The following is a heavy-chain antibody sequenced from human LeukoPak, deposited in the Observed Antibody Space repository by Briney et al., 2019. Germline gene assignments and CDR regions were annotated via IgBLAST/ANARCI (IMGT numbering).Heavy chain of an antibody. V-gene: IGHV5-51*01. CDR3: PRRTGYGSGSYYWFDP. CDR1: GYSFTSYW. Sequence: GESLKISCKGSGYSFTSYWIGWVRQMPGKGLEWMGIIYPGDSDTRYSPSFQGQVTISADKSISTAYLQWSSLKASDTAMYYCPRRTGYGSGSYYWFDPWGQGPLVTVSS. D-gene: IGHD3-10*01. CDR2: IYPGDSDT. J-gene: IGHJ5*02.